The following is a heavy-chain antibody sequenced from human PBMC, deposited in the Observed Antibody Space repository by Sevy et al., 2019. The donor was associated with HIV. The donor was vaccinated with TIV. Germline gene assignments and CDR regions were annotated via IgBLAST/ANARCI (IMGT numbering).Heavy chain of an antibody. D-gene: IGHD2-2*01. V-gene: IGHV1-8*01. CDR1: GYTFTSYD. CDR3: ARGRYCSSTSCYHNWFDP. J-gene: IGHJ5*02. CDR2: MNPNSGNT. Sequence: ASVKVSCKASGYTFTSYDINWVRQATGQGLEWMGWMNPNSGNTGYAQKFQGRVTMTRNTPISTAYMELSSLRSEDTAVYYCARGRYCSSTSCYHNWFDPWGQGTLVTVSS.